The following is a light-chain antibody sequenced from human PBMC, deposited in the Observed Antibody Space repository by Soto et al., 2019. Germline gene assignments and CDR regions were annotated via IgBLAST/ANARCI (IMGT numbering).Light chain of an antibody. CDR3: MQVLQTPFT. Sequence: DVLMTQSPVSLPVTPGEPASISCGSSQSLLQTNGNTYLDWYLQKPGQSPELLISLATNRASGVSDRFSGSGSGTDFTLKISRVEAEDVDVYYCMQVLQTPFTFGG. V-gene: IGKV2-28*01. CDR2: LAT. J-gene: IGKJ4*01. CDR1: QSLLQTNGNTY.